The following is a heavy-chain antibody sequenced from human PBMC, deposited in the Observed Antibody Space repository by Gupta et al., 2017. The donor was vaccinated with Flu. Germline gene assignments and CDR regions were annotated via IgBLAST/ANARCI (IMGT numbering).Heavy chain of an antibody. J-gene: IGHJ5*02. CDR2: IYYSGST. V-gene: IGHV4-59*01. Sequence: QVQLQESGPGLVKPSETLSLTCTVSGGSISSYYWSWIRQPPGKGLEWIGYIYYSGSTNYNPPLKSRVTISVDTSKNQFSLKLSSVTAADTAVYYCARSPSYYCDSSGYYPATWFDPWGQGTLVTVSS. D-gene: IGHD3-22*01. CDR3: ARSPSYYCDSSGYYPATWFDP. CDR1: GGSISSYY.